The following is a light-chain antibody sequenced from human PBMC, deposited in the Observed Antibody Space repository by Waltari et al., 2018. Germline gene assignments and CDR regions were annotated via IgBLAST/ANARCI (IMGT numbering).Light chain of an antibody. V-gene: IGLV1-47*01. CDR2: RNN. Sequence: QSVLTQPPSASGTPGQRVTISCSGSSSNIGSQYVFWYHQLPGTAPKLLSYRNNQRPSGVPDRFSGSKSGTSASLVISGLRSEDEADYHCAVWDDSLSAWVFGGGTKLTVL. CDR1: SSNIGSQY. J-gene: IGLJ3*02. CDR3: AVWDDSLSAWV.